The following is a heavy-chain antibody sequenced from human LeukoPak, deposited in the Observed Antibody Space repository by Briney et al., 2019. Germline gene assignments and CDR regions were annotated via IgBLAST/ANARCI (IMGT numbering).Heavy chain of an antibody. Sequence: SETLSLTCTVSGGSISSYYWSWIRQPAGKGLEWIGRIYTSGSTNYNPSLKSRVTMSVDTSKNQFSLKLSSVTAADTAVYYCAREVGELLSYYYYYYMDVWGKGTTVTISS. V-gene: IGHV4-4*07. CDR1: GGSISSYY. CDR2: IYTSGST. J-gene: IGHJ6*03. D-gene: IGHD3-10*01. CDR3: AREVGELLSYYYYYYMDV.